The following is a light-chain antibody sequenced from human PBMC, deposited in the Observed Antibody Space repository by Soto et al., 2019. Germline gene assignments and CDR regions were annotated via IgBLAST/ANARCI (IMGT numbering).Light chain of an antibody. CDR1: QSVLYSSNNKKY. V-gene: IGKV4-1*01. CDR3: QQYYSNPIT. Sequence: DIVMTLSPDSLAVSLGEMATINCKSSQSVLYSSNNKKYLDWYQQKPGQPPKXLIYWASTRESGVPERFSGSGSGTDFTLTISSLQAEDVEVYYCQQYYSNPITFGQGTRLEIK. J-gene: IGKJ5*01. CDR2: WAS.